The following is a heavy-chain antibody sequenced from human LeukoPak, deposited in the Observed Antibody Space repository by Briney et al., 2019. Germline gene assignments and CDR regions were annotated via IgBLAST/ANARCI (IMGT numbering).Heavy chain of an antibody. J-gene: IGHJ4*02. V-gene: IGHV3-23*01. Sequence: GGSLRLSCAASGSTFSSYAMGWVRQAPGKGLEWVSAISGRGGTTYYADSVKGRFTISRDNSKNTLYLQMNSLRAEDTAVYYCATKSYSGSYRTDFWGQGTLVTVSS. CDR1: GSTFSSYA. CDR2: ISGRGGTT. D-gene: IGHD1-26*01. CDR3: ATKSYSGSYRTDF.